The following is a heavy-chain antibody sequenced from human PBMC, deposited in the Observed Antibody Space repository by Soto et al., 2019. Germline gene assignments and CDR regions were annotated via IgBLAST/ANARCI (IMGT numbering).Heavy chain of an antibody. CDR1: EFTFSTYD. CDR3: TTDSGFWGPKSYGMDV. CDR2: ISGSGGSA. V-gene: IGHV3-23*01. D-gene: IGHD3-10*01. J-gene: IGHJ6*02. Sequence: PGGSLRLSCAASEFTFSTYDMSWVRQAPGTGLEWVSSISGSGGSAYYADSVKGRFTISRDNSKNPLYLQMNSLKTEDTAVYYCTTDSGFWGPKSYGMDVWGQGTTVTVSS.